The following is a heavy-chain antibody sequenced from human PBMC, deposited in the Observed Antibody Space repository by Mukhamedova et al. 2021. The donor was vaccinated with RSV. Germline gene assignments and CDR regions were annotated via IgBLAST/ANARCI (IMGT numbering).Heavy chain of an antibody. D-gene: IGHD5-18*01. Sequence: HGGSTNYNPSLKSRVTISVDTSKNQFSLKLSSVTAADTAVYYCARSGGYSYGSRFDYLGQGTLVTVSS. V-gene: IGHV4-34*01. CDR3: ARSGGYSYGSRFDY. CDR2: HGGST. J-gene: IGHJ4*02.